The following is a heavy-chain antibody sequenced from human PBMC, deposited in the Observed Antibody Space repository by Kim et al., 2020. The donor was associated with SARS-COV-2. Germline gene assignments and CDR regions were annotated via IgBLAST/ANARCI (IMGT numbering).Heavy chain of an antibody. CDR3: ARGTYYDILTGYYSYYYYGMGV. J-gene: IGHJ6*02. CDR1: GGSFSGYY. D-gene: IGHD3-9*01. Sequence: SETLSLTCAVYGGSFSGYYWSWIRQPPGKGLEWIGEINHSGSTNYNPSLKSRVTISVDTSKNQFSLKLSSVTAADTAVYYCARGTYYDILTGYYSYYYYGMGVWGQGTTVTVSS. V-gene: IGHV4-34*01. CDR2: INHSGST.